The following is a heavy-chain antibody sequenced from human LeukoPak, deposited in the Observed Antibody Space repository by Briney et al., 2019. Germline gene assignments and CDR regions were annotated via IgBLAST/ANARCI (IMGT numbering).Heavy chain of an antibody. CDR2: ISSSSTYI. CDR3: ARGGCTTTSCYLFDY. Sequence: PGGSLRLSCATSGFTFSSYSMNWVRQAPGKGLEWVSSISSSSTYIYYADSVKGRFTISGDNAKNSLYLQLNSLRAEDTAVYYCARGGCTTTSCYLFDYWGQGTLVTVSS. J-gene: IGHJ4*02. CDR1: GFTFSSYS. D-gene: IGHD2-2*01. V-gene: IGHV3-21*01.